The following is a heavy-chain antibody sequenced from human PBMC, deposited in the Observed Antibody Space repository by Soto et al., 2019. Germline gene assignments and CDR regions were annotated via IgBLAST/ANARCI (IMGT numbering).Heavy chain of an antibody. Sequence: VQLVESGGGVVQPGRSLRLSCAASGFTFSSYGMHWVRQAPGKGLEWVAVIWYDGSNKYYADSVKGRFTISRDNSKNTLYLQMNSLRAEDTAVYYCARDPDGYNYSGLDYWGQGTLVTVSS. CDR2: IWYDGSNK. V-gene: IGHV3-33*01. CDR1: GFTFSSYG. J-gene: IGHJ4*02. D-gene: IGHD5-12*01. CDR3: ARDPDGYNYSGLDY.